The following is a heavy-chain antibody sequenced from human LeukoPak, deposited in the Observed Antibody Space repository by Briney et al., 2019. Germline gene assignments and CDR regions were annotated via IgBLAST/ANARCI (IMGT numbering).Heavy chain of an antibody. J-gene: IGHJ4*02. V-gene: IGHV3-15*01. D-gene: IGHD5-12*01. CDR3: TTGGYGGQFDY. Sequence: PGGSLRLSCAASGFAFSNAWMSWVRQAPGKGLEWVDRIKSKTDGGTTDYAAPVKGRFTISRDDSKNTLYLQMNSLKTEDTAVYYCTTGGYGGQFDYWGQGTLVTVSS. CDR1: GFAFSNAW. CDR2: IKSKTDGGTT.